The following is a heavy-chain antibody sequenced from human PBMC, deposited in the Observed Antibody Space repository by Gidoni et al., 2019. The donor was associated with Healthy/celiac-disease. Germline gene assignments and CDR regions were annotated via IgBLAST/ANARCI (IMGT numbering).Heavy chain of an antibody. J-gene: IGHJ3*02. D-gene: IGHD3-10*01. CDR2: ISSSGSTI. Sequence: QVQLVESVGGLVKPGGSLRLSCAPSGFTFGDYYMSWIRQAPGKGLEWVSYISSSGSTIYYADSVKGRFTITRDNSKNSLYLQMNSLRADDTAVYYCARGAQVRGVPGAFDIWGQGTMVTVSS. CDR1: GFTFGDYY. V-gene: IGHV3-11*01. CDR3: ARGAQVRGVPGAFDI.